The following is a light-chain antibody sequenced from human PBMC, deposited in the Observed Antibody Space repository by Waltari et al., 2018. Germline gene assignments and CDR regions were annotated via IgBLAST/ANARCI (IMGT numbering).Light chain of an antibody. CDR1: QSIRSN. CDR2: GAS. V-gene: IGKV3-15*01. Sequence: EIVMTQSPATLSVFPGERATLTCRASQSIRSNLAWYQHKPGQAPRLLIYGASTRATGIPARFSCSGSGTEFTLTISSLQSEDFAVYFCQQYDNWLGPFGQGTKVEIK. CDR3: QQYDNWLGP. J-gene: IGKJ1*01.